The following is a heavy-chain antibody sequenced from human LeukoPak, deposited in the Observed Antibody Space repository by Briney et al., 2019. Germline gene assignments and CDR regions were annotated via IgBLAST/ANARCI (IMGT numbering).Heavy chain of an antibody. CDR3: TTFLSGGTEAP. CDR1: GFTFNNAW. CDR2: IKSKTDAGTI. V-gene: IGHV3-15*01. D-gene: IGHD1-1*01. Sequence: GGSLRLSCAASGFTFNNAWMSWVRQPPGKSREWVVRIKSKTDAGTIHYAAPVKGRFTISRDESKNPVYLQINSLNTEDTAVYYCTTFLSGGTEAPWGQGALVTVSS. J-gene: IGHJ5*02.